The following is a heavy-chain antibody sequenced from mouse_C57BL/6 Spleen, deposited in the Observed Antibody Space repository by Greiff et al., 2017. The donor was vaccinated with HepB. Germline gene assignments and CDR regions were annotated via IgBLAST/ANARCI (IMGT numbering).Heavy chain of an antibody. D-gene: IGHD4-1*01. V-gene: IGHV5-16*01. CDR1: GFTFSDYY. Sequence: DVQLVESEGGLVQPGSSMKLSCTASGFTFSDYYMAWVRQVPEKGLEWVANINYDGSSTYYLDSLKSRFIISRDNAKNILYLQMSSLKSEDTATYYCASLTGTAWFAYWGQGTLVTVSA. CDR2: INYDGSST. J-gene: IGHJ3*01. CDR3: ASLTGTAWFAY.